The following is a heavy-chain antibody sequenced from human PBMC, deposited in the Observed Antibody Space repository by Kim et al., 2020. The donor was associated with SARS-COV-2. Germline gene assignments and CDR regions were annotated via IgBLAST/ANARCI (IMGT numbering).Heavy chain of an antibody. CDR3: ARGYSSSPVTFDI. D-gene: IGHD6-6*01. V-gene: IGHV4-31*03. CDR1: GGSLSSGGYY. CDR2: MFYTGST. Sequence: SETLSLTCTVSGGSLSSGGYYWSWIRQQPGRGLEWIGYMFYTGSTYYNPSLNSRFTISLDMSRNQFSLKVTSVAAADTAVYYCARGYSSSPVTFDIWGHGTMVTVSS. J-gene: IGHJ3*02.